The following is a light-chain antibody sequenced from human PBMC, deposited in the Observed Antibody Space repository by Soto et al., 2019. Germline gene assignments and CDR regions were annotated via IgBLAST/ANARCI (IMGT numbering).Light chain of an antibody. CDR2: DAS. V-gene: IGKV3-11*01. CDR1: QSVSSY. J-gene: IGKJ3*01. Sequence: ESVLTQSPATLSLSPGERATLSCRSSQSVSSYLAWYQQKPGQAPRLLIYDASNRATGIPARFSGSGSGTDFTFTISSLEPEDFAVYYCQQRSNWPGTFGPGTKVDIK. CDR3: QQRSNWPGT.